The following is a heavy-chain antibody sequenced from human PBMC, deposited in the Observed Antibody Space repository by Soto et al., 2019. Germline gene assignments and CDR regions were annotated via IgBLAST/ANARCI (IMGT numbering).Heavy chain of an antibody. Sequence: ASVKVSCKASGYTFTSYYMHWVRQAPGQGLEWMGIINPSGGSTSYAQKFQGRVTMTRDTSTSTVYMELSSLRSEDTAVYYCARARGAVAGTGGYYYYYMDVWGKGTTVTVSS. CDR2: INPSGGST. CDR1: GYTFTSYY. V-gene: IGHV1-46*03. D-gene: IGHD6-19*01. J-gene: IGHJ6*03. CDR3: ARARGAVAGTGGYYYYYMDV.